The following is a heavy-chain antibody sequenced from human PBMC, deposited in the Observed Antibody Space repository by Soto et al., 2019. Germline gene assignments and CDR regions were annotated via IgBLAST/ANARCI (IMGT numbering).Heavy chain of an antibody. CDR2: INPNSGST. CDR1: GYTFTNHY. D-gene: IGHD3-3*01. J-gene: IGHJ6*02. CDR3: ARPYYDFWSGYSTYGMDV. Sequence: ASVKVSCKASGYTFTNHYIHWVRQAPGQGLEWMGMINPNSGSTSYAQKFQGRVTMTRDTSTSTVYMELSSLRSEDTAVYYCARPYYDFWSGYSTYGMDVWGQGTTVTVSS. V-gene: IGHV1-46*01.